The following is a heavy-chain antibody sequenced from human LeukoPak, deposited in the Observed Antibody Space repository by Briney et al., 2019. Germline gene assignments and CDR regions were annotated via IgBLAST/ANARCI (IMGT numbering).Heavy chain of an antibody. CDR1: GFIFSDYY. CDR3: ARDDRSGVVVAALDY. CDR2: ISGSGTTI. V-gene: IGHV3-11*01. D-gene: IGHD3-22*01. Sequence: GGSLRLSCAASGFIFSDYYMSWIRQAPGKGLEWVSYISGSGTTIYYADSVKGRFTISRDNAKNTLYLQMNSLRAEDTALYFCARDDRSGVVVAALDYWGQGTLVTVSS. J-gene: IGHJ4*02.